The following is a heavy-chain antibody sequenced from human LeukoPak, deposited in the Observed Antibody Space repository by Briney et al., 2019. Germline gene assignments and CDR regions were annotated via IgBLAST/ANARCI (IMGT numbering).Heavy chain of an antibody. V-gene: IGHV4-61*08. CDR2: IYYSGST. Sequence: PSQTLSLTCAVSGGSISSGGYSWSWIRQPPGKGLEWIGYIYYSGSTNYNPSLKSRVTISVDTSKNQFSLKLSSVTAADTAVYYCARGYSREADDAFDIWGQGTMVAVSS. CDR1: GGSISSGGYS. J-gene: IGHJ3*02. D-gene: IGHD4-11*01. CDR3: ARGYSREADDAFDI.